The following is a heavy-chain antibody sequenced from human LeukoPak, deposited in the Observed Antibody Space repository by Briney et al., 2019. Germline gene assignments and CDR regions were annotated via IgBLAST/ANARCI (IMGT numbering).Heavy chain of an antibody. CDR1: GGSISGDY. D-gene: IGHD3-3*01. V-gene: IGHV4-34*01. J-gene: IGHJ5*02. CDR3: ARAVAYDFWSGYLVASTFDP. CDR2: INHSGST. Sequence: SETLSLTCTVSGGSISGDYWSWIRQPPGKGLEWIGEINHSGSTNYNPSLKSRVTISVDTSKNQFSLKLSSVTAADTAVYYCARAVAYDFWSGYLVASTFDPWGQGTLVTVSS.